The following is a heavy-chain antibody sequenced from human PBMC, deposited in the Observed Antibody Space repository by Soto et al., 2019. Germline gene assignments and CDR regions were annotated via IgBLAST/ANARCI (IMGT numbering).Heavy chain of an antibody. Sequence: GGSLRLSCAASGFTFSSYAMSWVRQAPGKGLEWVSAIRGSGDSTYYADSVKGRFTISRDNSKNTLYLQMNSLRAEDTAVYYCARTLYNYGTDYWGQEPWSPSPQ. D-gene: IGHD5-18*01. V-gene: IGHV3-23*01. CDR2: IRGSGDST. CDR1: GFTFSSYA. CDR3: ARTLYNYGTDY. J-gene: IGHJ4*01.